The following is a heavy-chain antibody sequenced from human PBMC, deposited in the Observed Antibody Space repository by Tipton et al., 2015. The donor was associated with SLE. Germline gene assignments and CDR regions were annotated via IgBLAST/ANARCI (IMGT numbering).Heavy chain of an antibody. Sequence: SLRLSCAASGFTVSSNFMSWVRQAPGKGLEWVSVIYSGGSIYYADSVKDRFTVSRDNYKDTLYLQMNSLRAEDTAVYYCAVVYSSGYGLDYWGQGTLVTVSS. D-gene: IGHD6-19*01. CDR3: AVVYSSGYGLDY. J-gene: IGHJ4*02. CDR2: IYSGGSI. CDR1: GFTVSSNF. V-gene: IGHV3-66*01.